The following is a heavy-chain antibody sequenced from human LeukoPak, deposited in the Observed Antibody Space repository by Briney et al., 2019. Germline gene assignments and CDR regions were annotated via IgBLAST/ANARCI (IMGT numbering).Heavy chain of an antibody. CDR1: GYSFPSYG. J-gene: IGHJ5*02. Sequence: ASVKVSCKASGYSFPSYGISWVRQAPGQGLEWVGWISAYNGNTNYAQKLQGRVTMTTDTSTSTAYMELRSLRFDDTAVYYCARTTVTTARWFDPWGQGTLVTVSS. CDR2: ISAYNGNT. D-gene: IGHD4-17*01. CDR3: ARTTVTTARWFDP. V-gene: IGHV1-18*01.